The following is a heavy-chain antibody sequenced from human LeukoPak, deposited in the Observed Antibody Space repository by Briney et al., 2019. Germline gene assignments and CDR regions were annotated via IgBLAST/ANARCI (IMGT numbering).Heavy chain of an antibody. V-gene: IGHV3-9*01. CDR1: GFTFSSYA. CDR3: AKDTFSSDILTGMPDY. Sequence: QPGGSLRLSCAASGFTFSSYAMSWVRQAPGKGLEWVSGISWNSGSIGYADSVKGRFTISRDNAKNSLYLQMNSLRAEDTALYYCAKDTFSSDILTGMPDYWGQGTLVTVSS. D-gene: IGHD3-9*01. J-gene: IGHJ4*02. CDR2: ISWNSGSI.